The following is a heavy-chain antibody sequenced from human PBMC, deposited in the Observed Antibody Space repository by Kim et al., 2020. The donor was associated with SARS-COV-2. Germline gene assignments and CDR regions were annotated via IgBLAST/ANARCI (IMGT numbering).Heavy chain of an antibody. CDR1: GYTFTSYG. CDR3: ASDSICSSTSCYVTYYYGMDV. D-gene: IGHD2-2*01. Sequence: ASVKVSCKASGYTFTSYGISWVRQAPGQGLEWMGWISAYNGNTNSAQKLQGRVTMTTDTSTSTAYMALRSLRSDDTAVYYCASDSICSSTSCYVTYYYGMDVWGQGTTVTVSS. CDR2: ISAYNGNT. V-gene: IGHV1-18*04. J-gene: IGHJ6*02.